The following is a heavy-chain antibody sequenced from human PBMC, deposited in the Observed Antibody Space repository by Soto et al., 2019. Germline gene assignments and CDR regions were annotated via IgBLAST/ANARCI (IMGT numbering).Heavy chain of an antibody. CDR3: ARGDFWSGYYGAGYYYSYMDV. J-gene: IGHJ6*03. D-gene: IGHD3-3*01. V-gene: IGHV4-59*08. Sequence: QVQLQESGPGLVKPSETLSLTCTVSGGSISSYYWSWIRQPPGKGLAWIGDIYYSGSTNYNPSLKSRVTISVDTSKNQFSLKLSSVTAADTAVYYCARGDFWSGYYGAGYYYSYMDVWGKGTTVTVSS. CDR2: IYYSGST. CDR1: GGSISSYY.